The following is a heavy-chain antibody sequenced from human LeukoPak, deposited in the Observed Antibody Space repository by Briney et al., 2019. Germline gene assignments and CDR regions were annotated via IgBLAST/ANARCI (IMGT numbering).Heavy chain of an antibody. D-gene: IGHD2-2*01. CDR1: GFTFSSYG. J-gene: IGHJ3*02. CDR3: ARVVPAADLSRGRNDAFDI. CDR2: IRYDGSNK. Sequence: GGSLRLSCAASGFTFSSYGMHWVRQAPGKGLEWVAFIRYDGSNKYYADSVKGRFTISRDNSKNTLYLQMNSLGAEDTAVYYCARVVPAADLSRGRNDAFDIWGQGTMVTVSS. V-gene: IGHV3-30*02.